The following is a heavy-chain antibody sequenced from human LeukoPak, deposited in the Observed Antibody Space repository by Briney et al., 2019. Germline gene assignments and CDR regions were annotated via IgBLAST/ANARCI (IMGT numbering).Heavy chain of an antibody. V-gene: IGHV3-30*02. Sequence: GGSLRLSCAASGFTFSSYGMHCVRQAPGKGLEWVAFIRYDGSNKYYADSVKGRFTISRDNSKNTLYLQMNSLRAEDTAVYYCAKDRVIVGATLPDYWGQGTLVTVSS. J-gene: IGHJ4*02. CDR1: GFTFSSYG. D-gene: IGHD1-26*01. CDR2: IRYDGSNK. CDR3: AKDRVIVGATLPDY.